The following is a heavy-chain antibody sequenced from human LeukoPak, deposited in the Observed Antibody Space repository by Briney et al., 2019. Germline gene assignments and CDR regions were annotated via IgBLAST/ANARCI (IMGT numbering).Heavy chain of an antibody. V-gene: IGHV4-61*01. J-gene: IGHJ5*02. CDR1: GGSVSSGNFY. Sequence: SETLSLTCTVSGGSVSSGNFYWSWIRQPPGKGLEWIGYIYYSGSTSYNPSLKSRVTISVDTFKNQFSLKLSSVTAADTAVYYCARRYCSGGNCYSPISWFDPWGQGTLVTVSS. CDR2: IYYSGST. CDR3: ARRYCSGGNCYSPISWFDP. D-gene: IGHD2-15*01.